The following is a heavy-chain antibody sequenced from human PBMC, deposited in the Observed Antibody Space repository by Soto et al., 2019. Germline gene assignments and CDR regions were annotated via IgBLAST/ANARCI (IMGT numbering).Heavy chain of an antibody. D-gene: IGHD6-13*01. CDR3: ARDRGPQLAFNLHYHYYMAV. CDR1: GFTFSDYY. Sequence: PGGSLRLSCAASGFTFSDYYMSWIRQAPGKGLEWVSYISSSGSTIYYADSVKGRFTISRDNAKNSLYLQMNSLRAEDTAVYYCARDRGPQLAFNLHYHYYMAVWGKGTSVTVSS. J-gene: IGHJ6*03. V-gene: IGHV3-11*01. CDR2: ISSSGSTI.